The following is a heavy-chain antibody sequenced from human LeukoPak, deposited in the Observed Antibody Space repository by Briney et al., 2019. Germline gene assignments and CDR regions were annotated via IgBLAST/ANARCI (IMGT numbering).Heavy chain of an antibody. Sequence: ASVKVSCKASGYTFSNYGLNWVRQVPGQGLEWMGWINPDSGGTNYAQKFQGRVTMTRDTSISTAYMELSRLTSDDTAVYYCARDYLQRYFDYWGQGTPVTVSS. CDR2: INPDSGGT. CDR1: GYTFSNYG. V-gene: IGHV1-2*02. CDR3: ARDYLQRYFDY. D-gene: IGHD4-11*01. J-gene: IGHJ4*02.